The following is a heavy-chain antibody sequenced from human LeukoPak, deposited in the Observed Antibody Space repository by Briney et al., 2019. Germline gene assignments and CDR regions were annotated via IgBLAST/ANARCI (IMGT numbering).Heavy chain of an antibody. CDR1: GFTFSSYW. J-gene: IGHJ6*03. V-gene: IGHV3-74*01. Sequence: GGSLRLSCAASGFTFSSYWMHWVRQAPGKGLVWVSRINTDGSSTSYADSVKGRFTISRDNAKNTLYLQMNSLRAEDTAVYYCARDSSQDYYYYYMDVWGKGTTVTVSS. D-gene: IGHD6-13*01. CDR2: INTDGSST. CDR3: ARDSSQDYYYYYMDV.